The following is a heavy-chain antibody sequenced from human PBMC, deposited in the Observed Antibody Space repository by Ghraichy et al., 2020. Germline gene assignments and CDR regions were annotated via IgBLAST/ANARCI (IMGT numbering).Heavy chain of an antibody. CDR3: ARVIASTYYDFWSGQPWGY. Sequence: ETLFLTCAASGFTFSSYAMSWVRQAPGKGLEWVSAISGSGGITYYADSVKGRFTISRDNSKNTLYLQMNSLRAEDTAVYYCARVIASTYYDFWSGQPWGYWGQGTLVTVSS. CDR1: GFTFSSYA. CDR2: ISGSGGIT. V-gene: IGHV3-23*01. J-gene: IGHJ4*02. D-gene: IGHD3-3*01.